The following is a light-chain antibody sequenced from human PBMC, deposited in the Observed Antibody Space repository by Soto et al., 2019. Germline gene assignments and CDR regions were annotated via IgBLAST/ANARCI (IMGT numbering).Light chain of an antibody. V-gene: IGKV1-33*01. CDR2: DTS. CDR3: QQYDNLVT. Sequence: DIQMTQSHSNQTASVGDRVTITFQASQDIRKYFNWYQQKPGTAPNLLIYDTSYLETGVPSRFCGSGSGTDFTFTISILQPEDIATYYCQQYDNLVTFGGGTKVDI. CDR1: QDIRKY. J-gene: IGKJ4*01.